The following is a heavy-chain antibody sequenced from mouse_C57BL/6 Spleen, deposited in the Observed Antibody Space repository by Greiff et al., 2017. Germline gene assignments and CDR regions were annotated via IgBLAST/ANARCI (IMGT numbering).Heavy chain of an antibody. D-gene: IGHD2-2*01. CDR2: ISYAGSN. V-gene: IGHV3-6*01. CDR3: AREDGMVTTNAMDD. Sequence: ESGPGLVKPSQSLSLTCSVTCYSITSGYYWNWIRQFPGNKLEWMGYISYAGSNNYNPSLKNRISITRDTSKNQFFLKLNSVTTEDTATYYCAREDGMVTTNAMDDWGQGTSVTVSA. CDR1: CYSITSGYY. J-gene: IGHJ4*01.